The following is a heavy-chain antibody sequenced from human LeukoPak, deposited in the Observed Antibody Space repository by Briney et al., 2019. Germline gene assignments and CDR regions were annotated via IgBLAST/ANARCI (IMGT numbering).Heavy chain of an antibody. Sequence: GGSLRLSCAASGFTFSSCWLGWVRQAPGQGLEWVSIIYSDGTTYYVDSVKGRFTISRDNSKNTLSLHINSLTAEDTPVTDCAGETTAPGSRHFDHGGQGTVVSVS. J-gene: IGHJ4*02. CDR3: AGETTAPGSRHFDH. CDR2: IYSDGTT. V-gene: IGHV3-66*01. D-gene: IGHD2-15*01. CDR1: GFTFSSCW.